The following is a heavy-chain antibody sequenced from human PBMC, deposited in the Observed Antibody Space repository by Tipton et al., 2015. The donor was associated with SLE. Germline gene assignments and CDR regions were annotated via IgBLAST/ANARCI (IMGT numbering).Heavy chain of an antibody. CDR1: GGSMGTYY. CDR3: ARQRNWNRRGALDV. Sequence: TLSLTCSVYGGSMGTYYWSWIRQSPERGLEWIGHIYYAGTTNYNPSLESRVTMSVDTSSNQILLRVSSVTAADTAIYYCARQRNWNRRGALDVWGQGTMVTVSS. D-gene: IGHD1-1*01. J-gene: IGHJ3*01. V-gene: IGHV4-59*01. CDR2: IYYAGTT.